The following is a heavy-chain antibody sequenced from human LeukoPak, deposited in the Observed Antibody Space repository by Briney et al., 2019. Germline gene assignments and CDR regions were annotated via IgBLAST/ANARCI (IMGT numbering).Heavy chain of an antibody. Sequence: GASVKVSCKASGYAFTSYYMHWVRQAPGQGLEWMGWISAYNGNTNYAQKLQGRVTMTTDTSTSTAYMELRSLRSDDTAVYYCARDRGSSSPFDYWGQGTLVTVSS. CDR1: GYAFTSYY. V-gene: IGHV1-18*04. D-gene: IGHD6-6*01. J-gene: IGHJ4*02. CDR2: ISAYNGNT. CDR3: ARDRGSSSPFDY.